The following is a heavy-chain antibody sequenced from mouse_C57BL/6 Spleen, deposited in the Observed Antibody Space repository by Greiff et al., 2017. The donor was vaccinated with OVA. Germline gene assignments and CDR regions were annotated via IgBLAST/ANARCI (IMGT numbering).Heavy chain of an antibody. CDR2: IDPETGGT. CDR3: TRDEVWDY. CDR1: GYTFTDYE. Sequence: QVQLQQPGAELVKPGASVKLSCKASGYTFTDYEMHWVKQTPVHGLEWIGAIDPETGGTAYNQKFKGKAILTADKSSSTAYMELRSLTSEDSAVYYCTRDEVWDYWGQGTTLTVSS. J-gene: IGHJ2*01. V-gene: IGHV1-15*01.